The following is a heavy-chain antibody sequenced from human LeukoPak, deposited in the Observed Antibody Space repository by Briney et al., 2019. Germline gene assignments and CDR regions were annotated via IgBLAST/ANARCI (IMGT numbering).Heavy chain of an antibody. Sequence: ASVKVSCKASGYTFINHGINWVRQAPGQGVEWMGWTSAYNGNTHYAQNLQGRVTMTTDTSTSPDHIEPRSLRSDDTAVYYCARQSAAGYYESSGYYFSYFDSWGQGTLVTVCS. V-gene: IGHV1-18*01. D-gene: IGHD3-22*01. J-gene: IGHJ4*02. CDR3: ARQSAAGYYESSGYYFSYFDS. CDR1: GYTFINHG. CDR2: TSAYNGNT.